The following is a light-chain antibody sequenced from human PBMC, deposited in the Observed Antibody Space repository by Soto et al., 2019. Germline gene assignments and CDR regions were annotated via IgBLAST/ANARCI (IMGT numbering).Light chain of an antibody. CDR2: WAS. Sequence: DIVMTQSLDSLAVSLGARATINCKSCQSVLYSSNNKNYLPWYQQKPGQPPKLLIYWASTRQSGVPDRFSGSGSGTDFTLTISSLQAEDVAVYYCQQYYSTPRTFDQGTKLEI. V-gene: IGKV4-1*01. CDR3: QQYYSTPRT. J-gene: IGKJ2*01. CDR1: QSVLYSSNNKNY.